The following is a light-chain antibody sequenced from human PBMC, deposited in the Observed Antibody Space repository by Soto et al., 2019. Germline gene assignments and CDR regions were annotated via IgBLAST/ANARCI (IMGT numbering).Light chain of an antibody. J-gene: IGKJ1*01. Sequence: EIVLTQSPGTLSLSPGERATLSCRASESVSSSYLAWYQQKPGQAPRLLIYGASTRATGIPDRFSGSGSGTAFTLTISRLEPEDSAVFYCQQYGGSPRTFGQGTKVEI. CDR2: GAS. V-gene: IGKV3-20*01. CDR1: ESVSSSY. CDR3: QQYGGSPRT.